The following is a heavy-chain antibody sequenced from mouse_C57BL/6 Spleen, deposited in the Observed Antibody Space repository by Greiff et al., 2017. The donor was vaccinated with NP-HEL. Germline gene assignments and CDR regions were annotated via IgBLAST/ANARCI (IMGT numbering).Heavy chain of an antibody. CDR3: ARQFIRGY. J-gene: IGHJ2*01. CDR2: IDPSDSYT. CDR1: GYTFTSYW. Sequence: QVQLQQPGAELVKPGASVKLSCKASGYTFTSYWMQWVKQRPGQGLEWIGEIDPSDSYTNYNQKFKGKATLTVDTSSSTAYMQLSSLTSEDSAVYYCARQFIRGYWGQGTTLTVSS. D-gene: IGHD1-1*01. V-gene: IGHV1-50*01.